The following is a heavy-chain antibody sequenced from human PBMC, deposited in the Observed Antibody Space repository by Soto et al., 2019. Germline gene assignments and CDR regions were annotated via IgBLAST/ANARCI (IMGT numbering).Heavy chain of an antibody. CDR3: TRGPSSGAFDY. J-gene: IGHJ4*02. D-gene: IGHD3-22*01. CDR1: GYTFTEYY. Sequence: QVQLVQSGAEVKKSGASVKVSCKASGYTFTEYYMHWMRQAPGQGLEWMGWINPTNGDTNYAHNFQDRVTMTRDASISTAYMELSSLTSDDTAVYYCTRGPSSGAFDYWGQGSLVAVSS. CDR2: INPTNGDT. V-gene: IGHV1-2*02.